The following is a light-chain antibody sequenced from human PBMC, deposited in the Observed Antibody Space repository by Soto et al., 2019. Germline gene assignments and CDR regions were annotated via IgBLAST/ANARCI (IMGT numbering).Light chain of an antibody. V-gene: IGKV3-15*01. CDR3: QQSYNTPIT. CDR1: RTVNSI. J-gene: IGKJ5*01. CDR2: RAS. Sequence: VLTQSPATRSVSPGEGATLSCRASRTVNSILAWYQQRPGQAPRLLIFRASTRAAGIPDRFTGGGSGTHFTLTISGLKNEDFATYFCQQSYNTPITFGQGTRLEIK.